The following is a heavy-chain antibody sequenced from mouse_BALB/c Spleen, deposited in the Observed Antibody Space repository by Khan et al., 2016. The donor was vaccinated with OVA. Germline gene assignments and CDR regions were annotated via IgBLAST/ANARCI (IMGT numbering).Heavy chain of an antibody. D-gene: IGHD2-3*01. Sequence: QVQLQQSGPELVKPRASVRISCKASGYTFTNYYVHWVKQRPGQGLEWIGWIYPGNVNTNYNEKFKGKATLTADKSSRTAYMQLSRLTSEDSAVYFWAREGYEGNYRAWFAYWGQGTLVTVSA. V-gene: IGHV1S56*01. CDR2: IYPGNVNT. CDR3: AREGYEGNYRAWFAY. CDR1: GYTFTNYY. J-gene: IGHJ3*01.